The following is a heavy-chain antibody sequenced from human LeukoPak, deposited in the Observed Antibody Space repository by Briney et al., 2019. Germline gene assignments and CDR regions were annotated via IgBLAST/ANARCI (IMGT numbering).Heavy chain of an antibody. CDR2: INPNSGDT. CDR3: TRDRKGGSGCFDP. CDR1: GYTFTGYY. D-gene: IGHD3-16*01. Sequence: ASVKVSCKASGYTFTGYYLHWVRQAPGQGLEWMGWINPNSGDTNYAQRFQGRVTLTRDTSISTTYMVLSRLRSDDTAVYYCTRDRKGGSGCFDPWGQGTLVTVSS. J-gene: IGHJ5*02. V-gene: IGHV1-2*02.